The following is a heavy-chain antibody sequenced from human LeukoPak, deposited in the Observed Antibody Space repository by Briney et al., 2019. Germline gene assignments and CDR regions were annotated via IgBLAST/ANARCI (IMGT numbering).Heavy chain of an antibody. V-gene: IGHV3-53*01. D-gene: IGHD2-2*01. Sequence: GGSLRLSCAASGFTVSSNYMSWVRQDPGKGLEWVSVIYSGGSTYYADSVKGRFTISRDNSKNTLYLQMNSLRAEDTAVYYCARDLVVPAATAALYYYYGMDVWGKGTTVTVSS. CDR2: IYSGGST. CDR1: GFTVSSNY. J-gene: IGHJ6*04. CDR3: ARDLVVPAATAALYYYYGMDV.